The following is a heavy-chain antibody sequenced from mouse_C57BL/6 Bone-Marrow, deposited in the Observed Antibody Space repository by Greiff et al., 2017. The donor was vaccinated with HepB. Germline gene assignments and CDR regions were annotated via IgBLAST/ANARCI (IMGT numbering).Heavy chain of an antibody. Sequence: EVQLVESVAELVRPGASVKLSCTASGFNIKNTYMHWVKQRPEQGLEWIGSIDPANGNTKYAPKFQGKATITADTSSNTAYLQLSSLTSEDTAIYYCALALTSTMITTTGYYYAMDYWGQGTSVTVSS. CDR1: GFNIKNTY. V-gene: IGHV14-3*01. D-gene: IGHD2-4*01. CDR2: IDPANGNT. CDR3: ALALTSTMITTTGYYYAMDY. J-gene: IGHJ4*01.